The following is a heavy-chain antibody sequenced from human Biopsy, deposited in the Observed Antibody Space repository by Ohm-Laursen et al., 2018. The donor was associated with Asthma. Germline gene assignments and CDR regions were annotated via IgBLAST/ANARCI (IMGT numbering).Heavy chain of an antibody. Sequence: SLRLSCAASGFDFDDFAMHWVRQAPGKGLEWVSSISWNSVSLDYAASVKGRFTISRDNAKNPLYLEMNTLTTKDTALYYCAKVAYRSGYMFFDSWSQGTLVTVSS. D-gene: IGHD6-19*01. V-gene: IGHV3-9*01. CDR2: ISWNSVSL. CDR3: AKVAYRSGYMFFDS. CDR1: GFDFDDFA. J-gene: IGHJ4*02.